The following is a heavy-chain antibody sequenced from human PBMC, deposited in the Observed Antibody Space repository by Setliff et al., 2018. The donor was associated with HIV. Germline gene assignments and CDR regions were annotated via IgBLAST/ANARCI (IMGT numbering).Heavy chain of an antibody. V-gene: IGHV4-39*01. CDR1: GCSVSTRSYS. CDR2: IYHTGKT. D-gene: IGHD2-15*01. Sequence: SETLSLTCTVSGCSVSTRSYSWGWIRQPPEKGLEWIGTIYHTGKTYYNSSLNSRVTIAVDTSKDQFSLNLSPVTAADTAVYYCGRVAGYCAPSRCYGYNAFDTWGPGTMVTVSS. J-gene: IGHJ3*02. CDR3: GRVAGYCAPSRCYGYNAFDT.